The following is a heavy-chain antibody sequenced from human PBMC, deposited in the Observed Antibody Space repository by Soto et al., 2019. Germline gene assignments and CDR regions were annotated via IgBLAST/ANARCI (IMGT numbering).Heavy chain of an antibody. CDR1: GGSFSVYY. J-gene: IGHJ4*02. Sequence: SETLSLTCAVYGGSFSVYYWSWIRQPPGKGLEWIGEINHSGSTSYNPSLKSRVTISVDTSKNQFSLKLSSVTAADTAVYYCARGLAGPTIFGVVIIPVGHFHYWGQGTLVTVSS. CDR3: ARGLAGPTIFGVVIIPVGHFHY. V-gene: IGHV4-34*01. CDR2: INHSGST. D-gene: IGHD3-3*01.